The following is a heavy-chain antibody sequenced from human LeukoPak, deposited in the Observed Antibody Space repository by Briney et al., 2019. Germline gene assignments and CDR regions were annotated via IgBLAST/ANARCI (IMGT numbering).Heavy chain of an antibody. D-gene: IGHD5-18*01. CDR3: TSTRVDTAMVTDY. Sequence: ASVKVSCKASGYTFTRYDINWVRQATGQGLEWMGWMNHNRGNTGYAQKFQGRVTMTRNTSISTAYMELSSLRSEDTAVYYCTSTRVDTAMVTDYWGQGTLVTVSS. V-gene: IGHV1-8*01. J-gene: IGHJ4*02. CDR2: MNHNRGNT. CDR1: GYTFTRYD.